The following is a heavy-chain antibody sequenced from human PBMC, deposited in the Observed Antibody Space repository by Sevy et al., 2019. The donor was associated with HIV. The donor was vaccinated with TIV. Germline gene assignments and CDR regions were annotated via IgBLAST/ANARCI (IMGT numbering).Heavy chain of an antibody. V-gene: IGHV3-33*01. D-gene: IGHD3-10*01. CDR2: IWYDGINK. Sequence: GGSLRLSCAASGFTFSSYGMHWVRQAPGRGLEWVAVIWYDGINKYYAYSVKGRFTISRDNSKNTLYLQMNSLRAEDTAVYYCARDNLPPVMVTMVRGALSYYFDYWGQGTLVTVSS. CDR1: GFTFSSYG. CDR3: ARDNLPPVMVTMVRGALSYYFDY. J-gene: IGHJ4*02.